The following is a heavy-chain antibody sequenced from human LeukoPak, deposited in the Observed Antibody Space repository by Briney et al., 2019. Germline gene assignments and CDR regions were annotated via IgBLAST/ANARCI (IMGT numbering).Heavy chain of an antibody. Sequence: GGSLRLSCAASGFTFSSYAVSWVRQAPGKGLEWVSAISGSGGGTYYADSVKGRFTISKDNSKNTLYLQMNSLSTEDTAVYFCAKRGVVIRVILVGFHKEAYYFDAWGQGALATVSP. CDR2: ISGSGGGT. V-gene: IGHV3-23*01. CDR1: GFTFSSYA. J-gene: IGHJ4*02. CDR3: AKRGVVIRVILVGFHKEAYYFDA. D-gene: IGHD3-22*01.